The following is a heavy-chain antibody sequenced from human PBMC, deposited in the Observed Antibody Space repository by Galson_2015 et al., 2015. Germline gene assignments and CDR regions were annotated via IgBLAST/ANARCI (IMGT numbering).Heavy chain of an antibody. CDR3: ARRYGDIPYYFDY. Sequence: QSGAEVKKPGESLKISCKSSGYGFTTYWIGRVRQMPGKGLEWMGIIYPGDSDTRYSPSFEGQVIISADKSISTAYLQWSSLKASDTAIYYCARRYGDIPYYFDYWGQGTLVSVSS. CDR2: IYPGDSDT. CDR1: GYGFTTYW. V-gene: IGHV5-51*01. J-gene: IGHJ4*02. D-gene: IGHD4-17*01.